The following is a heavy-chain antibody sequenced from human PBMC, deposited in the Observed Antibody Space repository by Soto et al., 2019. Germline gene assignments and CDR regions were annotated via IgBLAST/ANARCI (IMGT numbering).Heavy chain of an antibody. CDR1: GGSISGSY. CDR3: ARSVAVPGAHIDY. D-gene: IGHD6-19*01. CDR2: VYYTGST. Sequence: TSETLSLTCSVSGGSISGSYWSWIRQSPGKGLEWLGYVYYTGSTNYSPSLRSRVSISVDTSKNEFSLRLSSVTAADTAVYFCARSVAVPGAHIDYWGQGTQVTVSS. V-gene: IGHV4-59*01. J-gene: IGHJ4*02.